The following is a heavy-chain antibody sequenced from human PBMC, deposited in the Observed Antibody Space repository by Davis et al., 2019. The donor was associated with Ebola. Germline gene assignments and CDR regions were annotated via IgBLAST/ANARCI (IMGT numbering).Heavy chain of an antibody. CDR2: ISGGGATT. CDR3: AKDHSDYGDVRGMQAPYGMDV. J-gene: IGHJ6*02. Sequence: PGGSLRLSCVASGLDFVNYAMFWVRQAPGKGLEWVSGISGGGATTRYTDSVKGRFTISRDNLKNILYLQMNSPRVEDTAVYYCAKDHSDYGDVRGMQAPYGMDVWGQGITVTVSS. V-gene: IGHV3-23*01. D-gene: IGHD4-17*01. CDR1: GLDFVNYA.